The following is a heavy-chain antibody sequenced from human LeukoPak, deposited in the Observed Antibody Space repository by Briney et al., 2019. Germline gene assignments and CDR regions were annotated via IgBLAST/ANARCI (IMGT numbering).Heavy chain of an antibody. CDR1: GFTFSPYG. V-gene: IGHV3-33*08. D-gene: IGHD4-17*01. CDR2: IWYDGSNK. Sequence: GGSLRLSCAASGFTFSPYGMHWVRQAPGKGLEWVAVIWYDGSNKYYADSVKGRFTISRDNSKNTLYLQMNSLRAEDTAVYYCAREKSYDYGDYGGYFDLWGRGTLVTVSS. CDR3: AREKSYDYGDYGGYFDL. J-gene: IGHJ2*01.